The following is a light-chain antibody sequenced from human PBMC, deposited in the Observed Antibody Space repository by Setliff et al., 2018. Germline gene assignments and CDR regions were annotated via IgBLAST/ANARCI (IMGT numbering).Light chain of an antibody. J-gene: IGLJ2*01. CDR2: XXS. CDR1: SSDVGSYNL. CDR3: YSYAGSSTFLV. V-gene: IGLV2-23*02. Sequence: QSALTQPASVSGSPGQSITISCIGTSSDVGSYNLVSXYXXXPXXXXXXXXXXXSKRPSGVSNRFSGSKSGNTASLTISGLQAEDETDYYCYSYAGSSTFLVFGGGTKVTV.